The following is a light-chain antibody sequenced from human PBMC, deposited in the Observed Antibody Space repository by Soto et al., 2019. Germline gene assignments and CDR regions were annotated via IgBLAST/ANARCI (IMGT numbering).Light chain of an antibody. CDR1: SPNIGAGYD. Sequence: LPTQPPSLSGAPGQRGTPSCTGSSPNIGAGYDVHWYQQLPGTAPKLLIYGNSNRPSGVPDRFSGSKSCTSASLAITGLQAEDEADYYCQSYDSSLSGGVFGTGTKVTVL. CDR3: QSYDSSLSGGV. V-gene: IGLV1-40*01. CDR2: GNS. J-gene: IGLJ1*01.